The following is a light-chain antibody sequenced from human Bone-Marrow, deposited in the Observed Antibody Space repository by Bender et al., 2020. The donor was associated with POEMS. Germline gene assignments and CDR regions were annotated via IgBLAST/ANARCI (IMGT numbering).Light chain of an antibody. CDR2: DVS. CDR3: SSYTYTSTLV. J-gene: IGLJ3*02. V-gene: IGLV2-14*03. Sequence: QSALTQPASVSGSPGQSISISCSGTSSDIGAYDYVSWYQHPPVSAPKLIIYDVSHRPSGVSARFSGSKSGNTASLTISGLQAEDEATYYCSSYTYTSTLVFGGGTKLTVL. CDR1: SSDIGAYDY.